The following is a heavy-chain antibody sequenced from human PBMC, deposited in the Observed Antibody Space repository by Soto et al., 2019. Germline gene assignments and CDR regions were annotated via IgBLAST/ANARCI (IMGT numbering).Heavy chain of an antibody. CDR3: ARDLGTYSDY. CDR2: ISPYSGIT. Sequence: QVQLVQSGTEVKKPGASVKVSCKASGYTFTRYGISWVRQAPGQGLEGMGWISPYSGITKYAQKVQGRGTMTTDTSTSTAYMELKSLTSDDTAVYYCARDLGTYSDYWGQGTLVTVSS. V-gene: IGHV1-18*04. D-gene: IGHD1-26*01. J-gene: IGHJ4*02. CDR1: GYTFTRYG.